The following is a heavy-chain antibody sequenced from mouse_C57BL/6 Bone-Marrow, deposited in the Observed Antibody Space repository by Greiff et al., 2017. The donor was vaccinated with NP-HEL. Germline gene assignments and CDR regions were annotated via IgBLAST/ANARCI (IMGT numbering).Heavy chain of an antibody. V-gene: IGHV1-74*01. D-gene: IGHD2-4*01. CDR3: ASGLRRGDMDY. Sequence: QVQLQQPGAELVKPGASVKVSCKASGYTFTSYWMHWVKQRPGQGLEWIGRFHPSDSDTNYNQKFKGKATLTVDKSSSTAYMQLSSLTSEDSAVYYCASGLRRGDMDYWGQGTSVTVSS. CDR1: GYTFTSYW. J-gene: IGHJ4*01. CDR2: FHPSDSDT.